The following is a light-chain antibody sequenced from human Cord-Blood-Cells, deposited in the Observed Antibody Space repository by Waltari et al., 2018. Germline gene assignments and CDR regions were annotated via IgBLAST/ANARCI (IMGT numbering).Light chain of an antibody. V-gene: IGLV2-23*01. CDR2: EGS. J-gene: IGLJ2*01. CDR3: CSYAGSSTSHVV. Sequence: QSALTQPASVSGSPGQSITISCTGTSSDVGRYNLVSWYPQHPGKAPKLMIYEGSKRHSGVSNRFSGSKSGNTASLTISGLQAEDEADYYCCSYAGSSTSHVVFGGGTKLTVL. CDR1: SSDVGRYNL.